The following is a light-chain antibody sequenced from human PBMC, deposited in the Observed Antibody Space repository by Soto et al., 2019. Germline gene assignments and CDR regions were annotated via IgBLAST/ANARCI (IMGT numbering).Light chain of an antibody. J-gene: IGKJ1*01. V-gene: IGKV3-15*01. CDR3: QQYNNWPRA. CDR1: QTISSN. Sequence: EILMTQSPATLSVSPRERVTLSCRASQTISSNLAWYQQKPGQAPRLLIYGSSIRATGISARFSGSGSGTKFTLTISSLQSEDLAVYYCQQYNNWPRAFGQGTKVDIK. CDR2: GSS.